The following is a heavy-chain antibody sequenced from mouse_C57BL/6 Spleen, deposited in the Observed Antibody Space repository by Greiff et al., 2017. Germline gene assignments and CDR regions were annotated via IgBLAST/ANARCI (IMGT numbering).Heavy chain of an antibody. Sequence: EVMLVESGGGLVKPGGSLKLSCAASGFTFSDYGMHWVRQAPEKGLEWVAYISSGSSTIYYADTVKGRFTISRDNAKNTLFLQMTSLRSEDTAMYYCARPGVLPYAMDYWGQGTSVTVSS. CDR1: GFTFSDYG. CDR2: ISSGSSTI. D-gene: IGHD1-1*01. V-gene: IGHV5-17*01. CDR3: ARPGVLPYAMDY. J-gene: IGHJ4*01.